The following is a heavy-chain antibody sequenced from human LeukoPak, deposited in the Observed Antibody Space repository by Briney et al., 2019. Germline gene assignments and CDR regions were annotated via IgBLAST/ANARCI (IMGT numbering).Heavy chain of an antibody. J-gene: IGHJ5*02. Sequence: SETLSLTCTVSGGSISSYYWSWIRQTPGKGLEWIGYIYYSGSTNYNPSLKSRVTISVDTSKNQFSLKLSSVTAADTAVYYCARVLGNYYGSGSYSNWFDPWGQGTLVTVSS. CDR3: ARVLGNYYGSGSYSNWFDP. CDR2: IYYSGST. CDR1: GGSISSYY. D-gene: IGHD3-10*01. V-gene: IGHV4-59*01.